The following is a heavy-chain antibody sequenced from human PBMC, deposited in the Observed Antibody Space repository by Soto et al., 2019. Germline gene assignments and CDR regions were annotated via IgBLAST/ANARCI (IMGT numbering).Heavy chain of an antibody. Sequence: GGSQRLSCAASGVTFSSYSMNWVRQAPGKGLEWVSYISSSSSTIYYADSVKGRFTISRDNAKNSLYLQMNSLRAEDTAVYYCARHPERIAQIGWFDPWGQGTLVTVSS. CDR2: ISSSSSTI. D-gene: IGHD6-13*01. J-gene: IGHJ5*02. V-gene: IGHV3-48*01. CDR1: GVTFSSYS. CDR3: ARHPERIAQIGWFDP.